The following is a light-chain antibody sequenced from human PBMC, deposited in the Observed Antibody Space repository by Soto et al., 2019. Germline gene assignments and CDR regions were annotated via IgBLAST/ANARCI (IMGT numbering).Light chain of an antibody. CDR2: EVS. J-gene: IGLJ1*01. CDR1: SSDVGGYHY. CDR3: SSYTRCGSPLEV. V-gene: IGLV2-14*01. Sequence: QSALTQPPSVSGSPGQSITISCTGTSSDVGGYHYVSWYQQHPGNDPKLIICEVSNRPSGVSNRFSGSKSGNTASLTISGLQAEEDADYYCSSYTRCGSPLEVFGTGTKLTVL.